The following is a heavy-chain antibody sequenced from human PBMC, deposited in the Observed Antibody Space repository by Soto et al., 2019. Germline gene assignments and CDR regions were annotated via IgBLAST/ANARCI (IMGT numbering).Heavy chain of an antibody. V-gene: IGHV5-51*01. CDR3: ARHGEPGAFDI. CDR1: GYSFTSDL. J-gene: IGHJ3*02. CDR2: IYPGDSDT. D-gene: IGHD3-3*01. Sequence: PGESLTISCKGSGYSFTSDLLGWVRQMPGKGLEWMGIIYPGDSDTRYSPSFQGQVTISADKSISTAYLQWSSLKASDTARYYCARHGEPGAFDIWGQGTRVTVS.